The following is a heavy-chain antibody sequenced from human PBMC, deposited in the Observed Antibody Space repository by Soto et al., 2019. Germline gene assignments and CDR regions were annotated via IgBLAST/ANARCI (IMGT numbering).Heavy chain of an antibody. CDR1: GFTFSSSG. D-gene: IGHD1-26*01. Sequence: GGSLRLSCAASGFTFSSSGMHWVRQAPGKGLEWVAVISYDGNNKQYADSVKGRFTISRDNSKNTLYLQMNSLRAEDTAVYYCAKVITSGSYYASDAFDIWGQGTMVTVSS. V-gene: IGHV3-30*18. J-gene: IGHJ3*02. CDR3: AKVITSGSYYASDAFDI. CDR2: ISYDGNNK.